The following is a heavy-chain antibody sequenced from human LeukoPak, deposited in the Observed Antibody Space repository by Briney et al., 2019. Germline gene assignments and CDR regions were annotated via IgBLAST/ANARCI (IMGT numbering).Heavy chain of an antibody. CDR1: GFTFSSYS. Sequence: GGSLRLSCAASGFTFSSYSMNWVRQAPGKGLEWVSSISSSSSYIYYADSVKGRFTISRDNAKNSLYLQMNSLRAEDTAVYYCARDHCSRTSCYQSPYYYYGMVVWGQGTTVTVSS. D-gene: IGHD2-2*01. CDR3: ARDHCSRTSCYQSPYYYYGMVV. V-gene: IGHV3-21*01. CDR2: ISSSSSYI. J-gene: IGHJ6*02.